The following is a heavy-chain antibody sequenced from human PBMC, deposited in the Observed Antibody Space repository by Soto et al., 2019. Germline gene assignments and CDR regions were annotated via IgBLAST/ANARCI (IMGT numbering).Heavy chain of an antibody. CDR3: AREGPTYHLDH. J-gene: IGHJ4*02. V-gene: IGHV3-7*01. D-gene: IGHD2-2*01. CDR2: IKQDGGEK. Sequence: GGSLRLSCVGSGFSLSGNWMNWVRQAPGKGLEWVANIKQDGGEKYYVDSVKGRFIISRDNARNTLYLQMSFLRVEDTAIYYCAREGPTYHLDHWGQGTPVTVSS. CDR1: GFSLSGNW.